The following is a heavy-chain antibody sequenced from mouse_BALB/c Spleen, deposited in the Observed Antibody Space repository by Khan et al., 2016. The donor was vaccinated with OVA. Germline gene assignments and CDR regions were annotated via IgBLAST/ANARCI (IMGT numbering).Heavy chain of an antibody. CDR3: ATSYFYGYYFDY. CDR2: ISGDSNTI. CDR1: GFTFGSYG. D-gene: IGHD1-1*01. J-gene: IGHJ2*01. V-gene: IGHV5-17*02. Sequence: EVELVESGGGLVQPGGSRKLSCAASGFTFGSYGMHWVRQAPEKGLEWVAYISGDSNTIYYADTVKGRFTISRDNPKNTLFLRMTSLMSEDTAMYYCATSYFYGYYFDYWGPGTTLTVAS.